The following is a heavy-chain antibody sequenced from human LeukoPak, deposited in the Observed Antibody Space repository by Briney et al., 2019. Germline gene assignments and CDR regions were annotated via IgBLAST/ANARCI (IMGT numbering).Heavy chain of an antibody. CDR3: TTDLDALGSYYYYYMDV. CDR1: GFTFSNAW. Sequence: GGSLRLSCAASGFTFSNAWMSWVRQAPGKGLEWVGRIKSKTDGGTTDYAGPVKGRFTISRDDSKNTLYLQMNSLKTEDTAVYYCTTDLDALGSYYYYYMDVWGKGTTVTVSS. CDR2: IKSKTDGGTT. V-gene: IGHV3-15*01. D-gene: IGHD6-6*01. J-gene: IGHJ6*03.